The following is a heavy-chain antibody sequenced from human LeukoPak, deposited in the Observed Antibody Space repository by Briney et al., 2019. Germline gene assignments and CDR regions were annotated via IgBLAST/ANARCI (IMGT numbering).Heavy chain of an antibody. D-gene: IGHD6-6*01. CDR2: IYSGGSP. CDR3: GAVAAHSYGMDV. Sequence: GGSLRLSCAASRFTVSSNYMSWVRQAPGRGLEWVSVIYSGGSPYYADSVRGRFTISRDNFKNTLYLQMNTLRAEDTAVYYCGAVAAHSYGMDVWGQGTTVTVSS. V-gene: IGHV3-66*01. CDR1: RFTVSSNY. J-gene: IGHJ6*02.